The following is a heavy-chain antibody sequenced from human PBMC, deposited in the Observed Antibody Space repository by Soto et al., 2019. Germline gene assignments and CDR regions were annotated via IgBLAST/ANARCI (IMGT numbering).Heavy chain of an antibody. CDR1: GGSFSGYY. Sequence: SETLSLTCAVYGGSFSGYYLSWIRQPPGKGLEWIGEINHSGSTNYNPSLKSRVTISVDTSKNQFSLKLSSVTAADTAVYYCARGFLLEWLLYREGNWFDPWGQGTLVTVSS. CDR2: INHSGST. J-gene: IGHJ5*02. D-gene: IGHD3-3*01. CDR3: ARGFLLEWLLYREGNWFDP. V-gene: IGHV4-34*01.